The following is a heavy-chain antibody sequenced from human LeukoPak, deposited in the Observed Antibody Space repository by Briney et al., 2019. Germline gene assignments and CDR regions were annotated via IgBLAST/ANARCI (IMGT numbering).Heavy chain of an antibody. J-gene: IGHJ4*02. D-gene: IGHD3-10*01. V-gene: IGHV3-48*02. Sequence: GGSLRLSCAASGFTFSSYSMNWVRQAPGKGLEWVSYISSSSSTIYYADSVKGRFTISRDNAKNSLYLQMNSLRDEDTAVYYCARDAAYYYGSGSSYFDYWGQGTLVTVSS. CDR2: ISSSSSTI. CDR1: GFTFSSYS. CDR3: ARDAAYYYGSGSSYFDY.